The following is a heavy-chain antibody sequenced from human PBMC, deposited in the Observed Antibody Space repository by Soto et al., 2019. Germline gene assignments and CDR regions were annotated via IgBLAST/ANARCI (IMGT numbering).Heavy chain of an antibody. D-gene: IGHD2-15*01. Sequence: PGGSLRLSCAASGFTFSSYWMSWVRQAPGKGLEWVANIKRDGSEKYYVDSVKGRFTISRDNAKNSLYLQMNSLRAEDTAVYYCARVSGDIVVVVADDAFDTWGQGTMVTVSS. CDR1: GFTFSSYW. V-gene: IGHV3-7*01. J-gene: IGHJ3*02. CDR2: IKRDGSEK. CDR3: ARVSGDIVVVVADDAFDT.